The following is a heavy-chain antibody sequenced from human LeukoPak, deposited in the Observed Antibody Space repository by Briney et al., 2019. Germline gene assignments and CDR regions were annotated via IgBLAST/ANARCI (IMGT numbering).Heavy chain of an antibody. J-gene: IGHJ4*02. CDR3: ARDNYSYGLDY. Sequence: SETLSLTCDVSGGSISSGGYSWSWIRQPPGKGLEWIGYIYHSGSTYYNQSLKSRVTISVDRSKNQFSLKLSSVTAADTAVYYCARDNYSYGLDYWGQGTLVTVSS. CDR1: GGSISSGGYS. D-gene: IGHD5-18*01. CDR2: IYHSGST. V-gene: IGHV4-30-2*01.